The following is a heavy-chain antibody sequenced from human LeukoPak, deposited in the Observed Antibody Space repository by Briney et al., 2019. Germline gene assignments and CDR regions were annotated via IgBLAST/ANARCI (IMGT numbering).Heavy chain of an antibody. D-gene: IGHD2-2*01. CDR1: GFTFSSYA. J-gene: IGHJ4*02. V-gene: IGHV3-23*01. Sequence: GGSLRLSCAASGFTFSSYAMSWVRQAPGKGLEWVSAISGSGGSTYYADSVKGRFTISRDNAKNSLYLQMNSLRAEDTAVYYCASIGNIVVVPAARVIDYWGQGILVTVSS. CDR2: ISGSGGST. CDR3: ASIGNIVVVPAARVIDY.